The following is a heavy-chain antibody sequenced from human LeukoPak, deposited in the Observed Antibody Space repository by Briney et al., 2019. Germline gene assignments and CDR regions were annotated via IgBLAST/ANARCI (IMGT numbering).Heavy chain of an antibody. CDR3: ASQGYSSSLPVPFDY. Sequence: ASVKVSCKASGGTFSSYAISWVRQAPGQGLEWMGGIIPIFGTANYAQKFQGRVTITTDESTSTAYMELSSLRSEDTAVYYCASQGYSSSLPVPFDYWGQGTLVTVSS. V-gene: IGHV1-69*05. D-gene: IGHD6-13*01. J-gene: IGHJ4*02. CDR2: IIPIFGTA. CDR1: GGTFSSYA.